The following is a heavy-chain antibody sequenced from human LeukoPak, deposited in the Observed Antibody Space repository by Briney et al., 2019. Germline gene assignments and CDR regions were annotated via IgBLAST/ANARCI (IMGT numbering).Heavy chain of an antibody. Sequence: PGGSLRLSCAASGFTFSSYGMSWVRQAPGTGLEWVSSISGNGVTTYYADSVKGRFTISRDNSKNTLYLQMNSLRADDTAVYYCARGGGYTDYWGQGTLVTVSS. CDR3: ARGGGYTDY. CDR1: GFTFSSYG. D-gene: IGHD5-24*01. V-gene: IGHV3-23*01. J-gene: IGHJ4*02. CDR2: ISGNGVTT.